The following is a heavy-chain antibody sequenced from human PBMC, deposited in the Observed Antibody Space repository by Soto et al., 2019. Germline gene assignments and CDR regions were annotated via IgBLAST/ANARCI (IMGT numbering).Heavy chain of an antibody. CDR2: IYYSGST. V-gene: IGHV4-31*03. D-gene: IGHD1-26*01. Sequence: QVQLQESGPGLVKPSQTLSLTCSVSGGSISSGGYYWSWIRQHPEKGLEWLGYIYYSGSTNYNPSIKSRVIISVDTSSNRFSLDLRSVTAADTAIYYCARHSDSWQWFDYWGQGTLVTVSS. CDR1: GGSISSGGYY. CDR3: ARHSDSWQWFDY. J-gene: IGHJ5*01.